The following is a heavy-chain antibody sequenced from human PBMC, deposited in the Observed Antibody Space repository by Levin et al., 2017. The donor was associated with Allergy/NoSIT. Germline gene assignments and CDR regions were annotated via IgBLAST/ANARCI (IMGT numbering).Heavy chain of an antibody. V-gene: IGHV3-23*01. CDR2: ISGSGGST. J-gene: IGHJ4*02. Sequence: SCAASGFTFSSYAMSWVRQAPGKGLEWVSAISGSGGSTYYADSVKGRFTISRDNSKNTLYLQMNSLRAEDTAVYYCAKCGRGYYDSSGYRYWGQGTLVTVSS. CDR3: AKCGRGYYDSSGYRY. CDR1: GFTFSSYA. D-gene: IGHD3-22*01.